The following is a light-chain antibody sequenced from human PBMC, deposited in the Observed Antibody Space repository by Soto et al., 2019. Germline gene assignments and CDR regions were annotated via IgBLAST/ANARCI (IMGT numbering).Light chain of an antibody. CDR3: QQYYSTPYT. Sequence: DIVMTQSPDSLAVSLGERATINCKSSQSVLYSSKNKNYLAWYQQKPGQPPKLLIYWASTRESGVPDRFSGSGSGTDFTLTISSLPAEDVAVYYCQQYYSTPYTFGQGTKLEIK. V-gene: IGKV4-1*01. J-gene: IGKJ2*01. CDR1: QSVLYSSKNKNY. CDR2: WAS.